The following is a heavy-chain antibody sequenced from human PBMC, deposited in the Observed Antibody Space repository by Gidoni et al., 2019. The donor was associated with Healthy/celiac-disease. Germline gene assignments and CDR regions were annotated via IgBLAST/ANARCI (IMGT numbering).Heavy chain of an antibody. CDR3: AKVLSSGSYKNVYFDY. V-gene: IGHV3-30*18. Sequence: QVQLVESGGGVVQPGRSLRLSCAASGFTFSSYGMHWVRQAPGKGLEWVAVISYDGSNKYYADSVKGRFTISGDNSKNTLYLQMNSLRAEDTAVYYCAKVLSSGSYKNVYFDYWGQGTLVTVSS. CDR1: GFTFSSYG. J-gene: IGHJ4*02. D-gene: IGHD3-10*01. CDR2: ISYDGSNK.